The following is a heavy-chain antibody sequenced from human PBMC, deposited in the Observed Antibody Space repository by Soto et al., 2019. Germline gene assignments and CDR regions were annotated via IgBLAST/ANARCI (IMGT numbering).Heavy chain of an antibody. CDR3: SRASGRSWYNWFDP. J-gene: IGHJ5*02. Sequence: QVQLVQSGAEVKKPGSSVTVSCKASGGNFSNSGISWVRQAPVQGLEWMGGIVPLFGTTNYAHKFRGRVTFTADESTSTAYMGVASLRSEDTAVYYCSRASGRSWYNWFDPWGQGTLVTVST. CDR2: IVPLFGTT. V-gene: IGHV1-69*01. CDR1: GGNFSNSG. D-gene: IGHD6-13*01.